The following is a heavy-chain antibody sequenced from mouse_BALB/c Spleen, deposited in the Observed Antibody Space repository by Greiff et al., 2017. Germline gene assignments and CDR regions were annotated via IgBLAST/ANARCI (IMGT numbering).Heavy chain of an antibody. J-gene: IGHJ3*01. CDR3: ARTSSSGAWFAY. CDR1: GFSLTSYG. V-gene: IGHV2-9*02. Sequence: VQRVESGPGLVAPSQSLSITCTVSGFSLTSYGVHWVRQPPGKGLEWLGVIWAGGSTNYNSALMSRLSISKDNSKSQVFLKMNSLQTDDTAMYYCARTSSSGAWFAYWGQGTLVTVSA. CDR2: IWAGGST.